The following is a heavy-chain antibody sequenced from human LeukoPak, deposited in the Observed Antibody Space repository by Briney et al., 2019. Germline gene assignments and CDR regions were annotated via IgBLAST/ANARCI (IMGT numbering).Heavy chain of an antibody. Sequence: SETLSLTCTVSGVSVGSGDYFWSWIRQPPGKGLEWIGYIYFSGSTDSNPSLESRVTVSIDTSMKLRSVTAADTAVYYCTRNASPDYWSQGLLVTVSS. CDR3: TRNASPDY. D-gene: IGHD1-14*01. CDR2: IYFSGST. V-gene: IGHV4-30-4*08. J-gene: IGHJ4*02. CDR1: GVSVGSGDYF.